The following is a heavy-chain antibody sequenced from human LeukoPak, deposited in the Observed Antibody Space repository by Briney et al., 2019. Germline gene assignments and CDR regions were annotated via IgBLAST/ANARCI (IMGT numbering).Heavy chain of an antibody. CDR1: GGPFSGYY. Sequence: SETLSLTCAVYGGPFSGYYWSWIRQPPGKGLEWIGYISTSGSTNYNPSLKSRVSISLDTSKNRFSLNLNFVTAADTAVYYCASPRSGYRYTFDYWGQGALVTVSS. CDR2: ISTSGST. V-gene: IGHV4-4*09. J-gene: IGHJ4*02. CDR3: ASPRSGYRYTFDY. D-gene: IGHD3-22*01.